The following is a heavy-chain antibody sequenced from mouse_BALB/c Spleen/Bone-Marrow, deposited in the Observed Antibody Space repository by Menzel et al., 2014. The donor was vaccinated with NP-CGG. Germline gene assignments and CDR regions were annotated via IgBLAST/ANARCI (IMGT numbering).Heavy chain of an antibody. CDR3: ASSYYGTSQFAY. Sequence: VMLVESGPGLVAPSQSLSITCTVSGFSLTSYGVHWVRQPPGKGLEWLGVIWAGGNTIYNSALMSRLSIKKNNSKSHVFLKMNSLQTDDTAMYSCASSYYGTSQFAYWGQGTLVTVSA. CDR1: GFSLTSYG. CDR2: IWAGGNT. V-gene: IGHV2-9*02. J-gene: IGHJ3*01. D-gene: IGHD1-1*01.